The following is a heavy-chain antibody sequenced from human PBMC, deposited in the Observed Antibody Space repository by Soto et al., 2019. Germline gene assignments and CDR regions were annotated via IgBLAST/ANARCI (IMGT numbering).Heavy chain of an antibody. CDR3: AMPKDYVGCLDS. D-gene: IGHD3-10*02. V-gene: IGHV1-3*01. CDR1: GYTVTRYN. Sequence: QVQFVQSGAEVKKPGASVKVSCKTPGYTVTRYNIHWVRQAPGQRLEWMGWINVGNGNTRYSQKFQGTLTLTRDTPGNTAYLELNSLISEDTAVYYCAMPKDYVGCLDSWGQGTLVNVSS. CDR2: INVGNGNT. J-gene: IGHJ4*02.